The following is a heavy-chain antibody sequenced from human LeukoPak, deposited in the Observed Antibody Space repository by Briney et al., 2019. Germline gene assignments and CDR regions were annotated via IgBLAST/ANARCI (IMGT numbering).Heavy chain of an antibody. CDR1: GFTFSSYG. Sequence: PGGSLRLSCTASGFTFSSYGMHWVRQAPGKGLEWVAVISYDGSNKYYADSVKGRFTISRDNSKNTLYLQMNSLRAEDTAVYYCARDSYGFDYWGQGTLVTVSS. D-gene: IGHD5-18*01. CDR2: ISYDGSNK. CDR3: ARDSYGFDY. J-gene: IGHJ4*02. V-gene: IGHV3-30*03.